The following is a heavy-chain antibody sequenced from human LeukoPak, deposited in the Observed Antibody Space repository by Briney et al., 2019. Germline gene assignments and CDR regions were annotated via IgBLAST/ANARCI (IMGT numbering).Heavy chain of an antibody. CDR2: ISYDGSNK. V-gene: IGHV3-30*03. J-gene: IGHJ4*02. CDR1: GFTFSSYG. CDR3: ARSYSYGGVHY. Sequence: GGSLRLSCAASGFTFSSYGMHWVRQAPGKGLEWVAVISYDGSNKYYADSVKGRFTISRDNSKNTLYLQMNSLRAEDTAVYYCARSYSYGGVHYWGQGTLVTVSS. D-gene: IGHD5-18*01.